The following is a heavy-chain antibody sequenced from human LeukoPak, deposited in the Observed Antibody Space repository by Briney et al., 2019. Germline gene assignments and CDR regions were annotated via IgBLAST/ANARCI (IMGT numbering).Heavy chain of an antibody. CDR1: GGSISSYY. D-gene: IGHD1-7*01. CDR3: ARHPQLELRRGYAFDI. J-gene: IGHJ3*02. Sequence: SETLSLTCTVSGGSISSYYWSWIRQPPGKGLEWIGYIYYSGSTNYNPSLKSRVTISVDTSKNQFSLKLSSVTAADTAVYYCARHPQLELRRGYAFDIWGQGTMVTVSS. V-gene: IGHV4-59*08. CDR2: IYYSGST.